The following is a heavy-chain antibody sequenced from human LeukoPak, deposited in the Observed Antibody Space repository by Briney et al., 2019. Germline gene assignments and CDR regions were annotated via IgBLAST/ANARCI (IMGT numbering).Heavy chain of an antibody. CDR2: INHNGST. CDR1: GGSFSGYY. CDR3: ARGRLYYGSGSYYDY. J-gene: IGHJ4*02. Sequence: PSETLSLTCAVYGGSFSGYYWSWIRQPPGKGLEWIGEINHNGSTNYNPSLKSRVTISVDTSKNQFSLKLSSVTAADTAVYYCARGRLYYGSGSYYDYWGQGTLVTVSS. D-gene: IGHD3-10*01. V-gene: IGHV4-34*01.